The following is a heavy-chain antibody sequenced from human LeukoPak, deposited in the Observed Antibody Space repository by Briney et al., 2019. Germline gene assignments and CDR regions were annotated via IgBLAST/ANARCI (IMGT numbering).Heavy chain of an antibody. CDR3: ARALSSSWSWFDP. CDR2: ISTSGGA. D-gene: IGHD6-13*01. CDR1: GGSISTYY. V-gene: IGHV4-4*07. Sequence: SETLSLTCTVSGGSISTYYWSWIRQPAGKGLEWIGRISTSGGANYNPSLKSRVTMSVDTSKNQFSLKLNSVTAADTAVYYCARALSSSWSWFDPWGQGTLVTVSS. J-gene: IGHJ5*02.